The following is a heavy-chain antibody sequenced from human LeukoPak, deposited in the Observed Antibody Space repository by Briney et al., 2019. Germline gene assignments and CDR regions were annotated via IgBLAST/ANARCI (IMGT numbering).Heavy chain of an antibody. J-gene: IGHJ4*02. CDR3: ARDHRGGVGSSRWFDY. CDR2: IKQDGSEK. CDR1: GFTFSSYW. D-gene: IGHD1-26*01. V-gene: IGHV3-7*01. Sequence: GGSLRLSCAASGFTFSSYWMSWVRQAPGKGLEWVANIKQDGSEKYYVDSVKGRFTISRDNAKNSLYLQMNSLRAEDTAVYYCARDHRGGVGSSRWFDYWGQGTLVTVSS.